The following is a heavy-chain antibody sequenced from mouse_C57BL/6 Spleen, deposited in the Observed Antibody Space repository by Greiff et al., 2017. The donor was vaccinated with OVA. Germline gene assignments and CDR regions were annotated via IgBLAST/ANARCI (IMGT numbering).Heavy chain of an antibody. V-gene: IGHV1-55*01. CDR2: IYPGSGST. J-gene: IGHJ4*01. Sequence: VQLQQPGAELVKPGASVKLSCKASGYTFTSYWMHWVKQRPGQGLEWIGDIYPGSGSTNYNEKFKSKATLTVDTSSSTAYMQLSSLTSEDSAVYYCAKIYYGNYYAMDYWGQGTSVTVSS. CDR1: GYTFTSYW. D-gene: IGHD2-1*01. CDR3: AKIYYGNYYAMDY.